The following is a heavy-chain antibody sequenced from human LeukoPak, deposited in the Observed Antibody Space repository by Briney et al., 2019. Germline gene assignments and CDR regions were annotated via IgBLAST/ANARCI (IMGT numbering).Heavy chain of an antibody. D-gene: IGHD3-16*01. Sequence: GGSLRLSCAASGFAFSNFAMSWVRQAPGKGLEWVSAMSGSGYYTYYVESVKGRFTISRDNSKNTLYLHMNSLRADDTAVYYCAKMGGQRLYDYCVDVWGRGTTVTVSS. CDR3: AKMGGQRLYDYCVDV. CDR2: MSGSGYYT. V-gene: IGHV3-23*01. CDR1: GFAFSNFA. J-gene: IGHJ6*03.